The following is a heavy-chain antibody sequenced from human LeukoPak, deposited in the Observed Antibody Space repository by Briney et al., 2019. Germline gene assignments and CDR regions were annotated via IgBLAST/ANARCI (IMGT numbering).Heavy chain of an antibody. CDR2: IYTSGST. Sequence: PSQTLSLTCTVSGGSVSSGSYYWSWVRQPAGKGLEWIGRIYTSGSTNYNPSLKSRVTISVDTSKNQFSLKLRSVTAADTAVYYCAREDYYDSSGSIFDYWGQGTLVTVFS. CDR1: GGSVSSGSYY. CDR3: AREDYYDSSGSIFDY. J-gene: IGHJ4*02. D-gene: IGHD3-22*01. V-gene: IGHV4-61*02.